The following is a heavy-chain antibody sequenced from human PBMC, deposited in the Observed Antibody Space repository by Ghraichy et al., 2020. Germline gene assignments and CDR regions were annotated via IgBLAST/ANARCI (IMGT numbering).Heavy chain of an antibody. CDR1: GYSFTSYW. J-gene: IGHJ6*02. CDR3: ARFSMDCSSTSCPYYYGMDV. V-gene: IGHV5-51*01. D-gene: IGHD2-2*01. Sequence: GESLNISCKGSGYSFTSYWIGWVRQMPGKGLEWMGIIYPGDSDTRYSPSFQGQVTISADKSISTAYLQWSSLKASDTAMYYCARFSMDCSSTSCPYYYGMDVWGQGTTVTVSS. CDR2: IYPGDSDT.